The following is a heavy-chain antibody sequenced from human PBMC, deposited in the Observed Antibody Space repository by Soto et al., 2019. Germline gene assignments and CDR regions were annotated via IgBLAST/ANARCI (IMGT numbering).Heavy chain of an antibody. Sequence: QVPLVQSGAEVKKPGASVKVSCKAPGYTFTSYAMHWVRQAPGQRLEWMGWINAGNGNTKYSQKFQGRVTITRDTSASTAEMELSSLRSEDTAVYYCARGRGSSWYVDYWGQGTLVTVSS. CDR1: GYTFTSYA. CDR3: ARGRGSSWYVDY. D-gene: IGHD6-13*01. V-gene: IGHV1-3*01. J-gene: IGHJ4*02. CDR2: INAGNGNT.